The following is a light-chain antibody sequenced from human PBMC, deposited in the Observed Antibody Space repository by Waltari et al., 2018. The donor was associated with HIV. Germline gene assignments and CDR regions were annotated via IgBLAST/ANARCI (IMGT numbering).Light chain of an antibody. J-gene: IGLJ2*01. CDR1: SSDVGGQKY. CDR2: EVS. Sequence: QSALTQPASVSGSPGQSITISCTGTSSDVGGQKYVSWYQQHPGKAPKLMIYEVSNRPSVIANPFSRSKSGNTASLNISGLQAEDDADYYCSSYTSRNTPHVLLGGGTKLTVL. CDR3: SSYTSRNTPHVL. V-gene: IGLV2-14*01.